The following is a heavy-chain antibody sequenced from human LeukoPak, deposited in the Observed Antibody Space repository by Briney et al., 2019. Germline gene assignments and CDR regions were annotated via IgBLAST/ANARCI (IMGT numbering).Heavy chain of an antibody. Sequence: ASVKVSCKASGYTFTSYGISWVRQAPGQGLEWMGWISAYNGNTNYAQKLQGRVTMTTDTSTSTAYMELRSLRSDDTAVYYCARWGLYYDFWSGPNTPWGQGTLVTVSS. V-gene: IGHV1-18*01. CDR3: ARWGLYYDFWSGPNTP. J-gene: IGHJ5*02. D-gene: IGHD3-3*01. CDR2: ISAYNGNT. CDR1: GYTFTSYG.